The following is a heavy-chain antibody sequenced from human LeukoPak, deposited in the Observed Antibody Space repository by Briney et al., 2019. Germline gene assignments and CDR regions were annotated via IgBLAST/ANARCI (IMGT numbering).Heavy chain of an antibody. D-gene: IGHD3-10*01. J-gene: IGHJ4*02. V-gene: IGHV1-18*01. Sequence: APVKVSCKASGGTFSSYAISWVRQAPGQGLEWMGWISAYNGNTNYAQRLQGRVTMTTDTSTSTAYMELRSLRSDDTAVYYCARGDYYGSGSYYKKTVDYWGQGTLVTVSS. CDR2: ISAYNGNT. CDR1: GGTFSSYA. CDR3: ARGDYYGSGSYYKKTVDY.